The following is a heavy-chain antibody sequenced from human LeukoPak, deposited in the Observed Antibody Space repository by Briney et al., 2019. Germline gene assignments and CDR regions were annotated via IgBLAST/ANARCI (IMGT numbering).Heavy chain of an antibody. J-gene: IGHJ4*02. CDR3: ATVDYGGNSWGSFFDY. CDR2: IIPIFGTA. CDR1: GGTFSSYA. D-gene: IGHD4-23*01. V-gene: IGHV1-69*05. Sequence: GASVKVSCKASGGTFSSYAISWVRQAPGQGLEWMGGIIPIFGTANYAQKFQGRVTITTDESTSTAYMELSSLRSDDTAVYYCATVDYGGNSWGSFFDYWGQGTLVTVSS.